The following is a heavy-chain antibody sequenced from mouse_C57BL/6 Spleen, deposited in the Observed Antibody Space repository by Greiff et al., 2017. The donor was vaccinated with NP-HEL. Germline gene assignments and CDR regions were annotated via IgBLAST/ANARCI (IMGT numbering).Heavy chain of an antibody. V-gene: IGHV3-6*01. CDR3: AREGGLRGYFDY. J-gene: IGHJ2*01. CDR2: ISYDGSN. CDR1: GYSITSGYY. D-gene: IGHD2-4*01. Sequence: VQLQQSGPGLVKPSQSLSLTCSVTGYSITSGYYWNWIRQFPGNKLEWMGYISYDGSNNYNPSLKNRISITRDTSKNQFFLKLNSVTTEDTATYYCAREGGLRGYFDYWGQGTTLTVSS.